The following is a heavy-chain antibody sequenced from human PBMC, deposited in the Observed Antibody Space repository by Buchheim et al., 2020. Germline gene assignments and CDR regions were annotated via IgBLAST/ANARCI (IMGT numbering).Heavy chain of an antibody. D-gene: IGHD3-3*01. CDR2: ISGSDGRT. V-gene: IGHV3-23*01. Sequence: QLLESGGGLVQPGGSLRLSCAASGFTFRSYAMSWVRQAPGKGLEWVSTISGSDGRTFYADSVKGLFTISRDNSKNTLYLQMNSLRAEDTAVYYCAKDSPPNYDFWSGIKYGMDVWGQGTT. CDR3: AKDSPPNYDFWSGIKYGMDV. J-gene: IGHJ6*02. CDR1: GFTFRSYA.